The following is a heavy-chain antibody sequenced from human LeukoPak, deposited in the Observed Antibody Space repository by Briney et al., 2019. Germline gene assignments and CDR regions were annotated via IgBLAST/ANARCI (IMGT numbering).Heavy chain of an antibody. CDR3: ASPYDYGDHYLDALDI. Sequence: SVKVSCKASGDTFSSFAVSWVRQAPGQGLEWMGRIIPILGTANYAQRFQGRVTISADNSLSTAYMELSSLRSEDTAVYYCASPYDYGDHYLDALDIWGQGTMVTVSS. V-gene: IGHV1-69*10. J-gene: IGHJ3*02. CDR2: IIPILGTA. CDR1: GDTFSSFA. D-gene: IGHD4-17*01.